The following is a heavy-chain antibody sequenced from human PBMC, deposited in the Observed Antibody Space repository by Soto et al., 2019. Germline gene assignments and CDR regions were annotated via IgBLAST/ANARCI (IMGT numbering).Heavy chain of an antibody. CDR2: ISSSGSAI. Sequence: GGSLRLSCAASGFTFSDYYMSWIRQAPGKGLEWVSYISSSGSAIYYADSVKGRFTISRDNAKNSLYLQMNSLRAEDTAVYYCARERSNYDFWSGYGPYGMDVWGQGTTVTVSS. D-gene: IGHD3-3*01. CDR1: GFTFSDYY. CDR3: ARERSNYDFWSGYGPYGMDV. J-gene: IGHJ6*02. V-gene: IGHV3-11*01.